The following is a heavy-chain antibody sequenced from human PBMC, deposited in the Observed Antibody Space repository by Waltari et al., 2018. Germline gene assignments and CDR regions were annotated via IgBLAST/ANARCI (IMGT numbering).Heavy chain of an antibody. D-gene: IGHD6-19*01. CDR3: ASLLRGAVAGIDAFDI. Sequence: QVQLVQSGAEVKKPGSSVKVSCKASGGTFSSCATSWARQAPGQGLEWMGGIIAGNGNTKYSQKFQGRVTITRDTSASTAYMELSSLRSEDTAVYYCASLLRGAVAGIDAFDIWGQGTMVTVSS. CDR1: GGTFSSCA. CDR2: IIAGNGNT. V-gene: IGHV1-3*01. J-gene: IGHJ3*02.